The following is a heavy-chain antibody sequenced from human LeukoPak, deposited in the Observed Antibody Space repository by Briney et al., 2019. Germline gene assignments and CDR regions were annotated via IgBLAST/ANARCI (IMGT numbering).Heavy chain of an antibody. CDR3: ARDQVYYGSGSYYNPSDY. Sequence: GGSLRLSCAASGFTFSSYSMNWVRQAPGKELEWVSSISSSSSYIYYADSVKGRFTISRDNAKNSLYLQMNSLRAEDTAVYYCARDQVYYGSGSYYNPSDYWGQGTLVTVSS. D-gene: IGHD3-10*01. CDR2: ISSSSSYI. V-gene: IGHV3-21*01. J-gene: IGHJ4*02. CDR1: GFTFSSYS.